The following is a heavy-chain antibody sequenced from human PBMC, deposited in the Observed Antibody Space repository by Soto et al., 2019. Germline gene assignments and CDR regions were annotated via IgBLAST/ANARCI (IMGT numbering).Heavy chain of an antibody. D-gene: IGHD3-16*01. CDR3: ARDEDNYDSLSWFDP. CDR2: ISNSGSFT. CDR1: GFIFSDHY. V-gene: IGHV3-11*05. Sequence: QVQVVESGGGVVKPGGSLRLSCVASGFIFSDHYMSWIRQAPGKGLEWVAHISNSGSFTYYAESVKGRFTISRDNANNSVHLQMNRLRADDTAVYFCARDEDNYDSLSWFDPWGQGTQVTVSS. J-gene: IGHJ5*02.